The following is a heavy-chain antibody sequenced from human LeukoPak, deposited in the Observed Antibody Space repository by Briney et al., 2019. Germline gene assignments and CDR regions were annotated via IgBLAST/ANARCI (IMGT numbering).Heavy chain of an antibody. D-gene: IGHD3-10*01. V-gene: IGHV1-2*02. Sequence: ASVKASCKASGYTFTGYYMHWVRQAPGQGLEWMGWINPNSGGTNYAQKFQGRVTMTRDTSISTAYMELSRLRSDDTAVYYCARVGTMVRGARNNWFDPWGQGTLVTVSS. CDR2: INPNSGGT. CDR1: GYTFTGYY. J-gene: IGHJ5*02. CDR3: ARVGTMVRGARNNWFDP.